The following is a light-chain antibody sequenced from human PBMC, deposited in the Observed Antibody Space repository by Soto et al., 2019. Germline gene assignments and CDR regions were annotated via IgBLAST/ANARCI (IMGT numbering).Light chain of an antibody. CDR3: MQALQTIT. CDR1: HSLLHSDGKTY. CDR2: LGS. J-gene: IGKJ5*01. Sequence: EIVMTQTPLSLSVTPGQPASISCKSTHSLLHSDGKTYFYWYLQKPGQSPQLLIYLGSNRASGVPDRFSGSGSGTDFTLKISRVEAEDVGVYYCMQALQTITFGQGTRLEIK. V-gene: IGKV2-28*01.